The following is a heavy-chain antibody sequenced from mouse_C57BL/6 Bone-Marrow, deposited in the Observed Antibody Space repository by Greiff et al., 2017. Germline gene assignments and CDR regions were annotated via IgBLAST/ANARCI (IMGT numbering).Heavy chain of an antibody. CDR3: ARQECDYGINN. Sequence: VKLMVSGGDLVKPGGSLKLSCAASGFTFSSYGMSWVRQTPDKRLEWVATISSGGSYTYYPDSVKGRFTISRDNAKNTLYLQMSSLKSEDTAMYYRARQECDYGINNWGQGTSGTVTS. CDR2: ISSGGSYT. V-gene: IGHV5-6*01. J-gene: IGHJ4*01. D-gene: IGHD2-4*01. CDR1: GFTFSSYG.